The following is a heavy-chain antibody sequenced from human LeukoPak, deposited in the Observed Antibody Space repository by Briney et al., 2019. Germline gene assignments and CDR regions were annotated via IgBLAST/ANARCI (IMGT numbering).Heavy chain of an antibody. J-gene: IGHJ4*02. CDR3: ARDYPPD. CDR1: GFTFSDYY. V-gene: IGHV3-11*04. Sequence: GGSLRLSCAASGFTFSDYYMSWIRQPPGKGLEWVSNIGTSSTTIYYADSVKGRFTISRDNAKNTLYLQMNSLSAEDTAVYYCARDYPPDWGQGTLVTVSA. CDR2: IGTSSTTI.